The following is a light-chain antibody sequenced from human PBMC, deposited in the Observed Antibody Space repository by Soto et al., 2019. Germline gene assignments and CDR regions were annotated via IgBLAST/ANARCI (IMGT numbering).Light chain of an antibody. Sequence: EMLMTQSPATRSVSPGERATLSCRASQSVSSNLAWYQQKPGQAPRLLIYGASTRATGIPARFSGSGSGTEFTLIIISLQSEDFAVYYCQQYNNWPRTFGQGTKVVIK. CDR2: GAS. V-gene: IGKV3-15*01. J-gene: IGKJ1*01. CDR1: QSVSSN. CDR3: QQYNNWPRT.